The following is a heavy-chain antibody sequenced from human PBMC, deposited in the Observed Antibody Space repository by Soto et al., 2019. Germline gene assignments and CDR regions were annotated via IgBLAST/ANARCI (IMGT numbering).Heavy chain of an antibody. CDR2: ISSNGGST. CDR3: ARDRGGYGFDI. CDR1: GFTFSSYA. D-gene: IGHD3-16*01. Sequence: EVQLVESGGGLVQPGGSLRLSCAASGFTFSSYAMHWVRQAPGKGLEYVSAISSNGGSTYYANSVKGRFTISRDNSKNTLYLQMGSLRAEDMAVYYCARDRGGYGFDIWGQGTMVTVSS. V-gene: IGHV3-64*01. J-gene: IGHJ3*02.